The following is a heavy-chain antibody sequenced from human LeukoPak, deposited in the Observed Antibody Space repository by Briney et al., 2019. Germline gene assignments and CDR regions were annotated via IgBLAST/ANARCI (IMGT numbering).Heavy chain of an antibody. Sequence: GESLKISCKGSGYRITTYWIGCVRQMPGKGLEWMGIIYPGDSDTRYSPSFQGLVTISADTSISTAYLQWSSLKASDTAMYYCARARDTAVAVDYWGQGTLVTVSS. CDR2: IYPGDSDT. CDR1: GYRITTYW. J-gene: IGHJ4*02. V-gene: IGHV5-51*01. D-gene: IGHD6-19*01. CDR3: ARARDTAVAVDY.